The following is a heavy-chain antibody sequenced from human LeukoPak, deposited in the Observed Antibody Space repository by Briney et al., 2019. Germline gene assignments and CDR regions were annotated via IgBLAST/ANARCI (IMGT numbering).Heavy chain of an antibody. J-gene: IGHJ3*02. V-gene: IGHV1-2*02. CDR1: GYTFTGYY. Sequence: GASVKVSCKASGYTFTGYYMHWVRQAPGQGLEWMGWINPNSGGTNYAQKFQGRVTMTRDTSISTAYMGLSRLRSDDTAVYYCARGGFYSYGPYDAFDIWGQGTMVTVSS. CDR2: INPNSGGT. CDR3: ARGGFYSYGPYDAFDI. D-gene: IGHD5-18*01.